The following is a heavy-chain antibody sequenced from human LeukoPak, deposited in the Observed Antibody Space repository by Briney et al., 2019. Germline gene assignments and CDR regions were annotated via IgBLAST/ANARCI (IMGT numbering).Heavy chain of an antibody. CDR1: GFTFSSYA. J-gene: IGHJ4*02. D-gene: IGHD6-13*01. Sequence: GGSLRLSCAASGFTFSSYAMHWVRQAPGKGLEWVAVISYDGSNKYYADSVKGRFTISRDNSKNTLYLQMNSLRAEDTAVYYCAREFIAAAGVSYFDYWGQGTLVTVSS. V-gene: IGHV3-30-3*01. CDR3: AREFIAAAGVSYFDY. CDR2: ISYDGSNK.